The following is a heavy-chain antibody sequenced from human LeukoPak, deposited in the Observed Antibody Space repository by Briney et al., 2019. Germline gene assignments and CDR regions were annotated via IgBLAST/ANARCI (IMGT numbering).Heavy chain of an antibody. CDR1: GFTFSSYA. Sequence: PGGSLRLSCAASGFTFSSYAMHWVRQAPGKGLEWVAVISYDGSDKYYADSVKGRFTISRDNSKNTLYLQMNSLRAEDTAVYYCAKPAVGATWNYYMDVWGKGTTVTVSS. CDR3: AKPAVGATWNYYMDV. V-gene: IGHV3-30-3*02. CDR2: ISYDGSDK. D-gene: IGHD1-26*01. J-gene: IGHJ6*03.